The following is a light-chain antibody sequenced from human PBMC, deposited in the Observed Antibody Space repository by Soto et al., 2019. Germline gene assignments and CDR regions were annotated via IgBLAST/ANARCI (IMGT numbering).Light chain of an antibody. V-gene: IGKV1-5*01. J-gene: IGKJ4*01. Sequence: DIQMTQSPATLSASVGDRVTITCRASQSVRSWLAWYQQKPGTAPKLLIFDASRLGSGVPSRFSGSASGTEFTLTISRLQADDFATYYCQQYDNYPLTVGGGNKVEIK. CDR3: QQYDNYPLT. CDR2: DAS. CDR1: QSVRSW.